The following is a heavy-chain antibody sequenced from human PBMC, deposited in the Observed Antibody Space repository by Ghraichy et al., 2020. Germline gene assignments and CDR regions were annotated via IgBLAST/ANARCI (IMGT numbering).Heavy chain of an antibody. CDR1: GGSISSGGYY. V-gene: IGHV4-31*03. J-gene: IGHJ4*02. D-gene: IGHD3-10*01. CDR2: IYYSGNT. CDR3: ARGPEGSGSFYSDY. Sequence: SQTLSLTCTVSGGSISSGGYYWSWIRQHPGKGLEWIGYIYYSGNTYYNPSLKSRVTISVDTSKNQFSLKLSSVTAADTAVYYCARGPEGSGSFYSDYWGQGTLVTVSS.